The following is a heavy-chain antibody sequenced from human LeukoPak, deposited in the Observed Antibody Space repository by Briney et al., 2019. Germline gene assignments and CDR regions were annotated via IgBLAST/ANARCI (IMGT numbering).Heavy chain of an antibody. CDR2: INTNTGNP. V-gene: IGHV7-4-1*02. J-gene: IGHJ4*02. D-gene: IGHD3/OR15-3a*01. CDR3: ARGTSGLVTTNDY. CDR1: GYTFTSYG. Sequence: ASVKVSCKASGYTFTSYGISWVRQAPGQGLEWMGWINTNTGNPSYAQGFTGRFVFSLDTSVSTAYLHIISLKAEDTAVYYCARGTSGLVTTNDYWGQGTLVTVSS.